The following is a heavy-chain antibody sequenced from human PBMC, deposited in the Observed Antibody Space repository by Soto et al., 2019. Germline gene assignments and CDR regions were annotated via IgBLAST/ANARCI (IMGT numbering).Heavy chain of an antibody. CDR3: ARDSQDLTSNFDY. V-gene: IGHV3-21*06. CDR2: ISSTTNYI. CDR1: GFTYTRYS. Sequence: GGSLRLSCAASGFTYTRYSMNWVRQAPGKGLEWVSSISSTTNYIYYGDSMKGRFTISRDNAKNSLYLEMNSLRAEDTAVYYCARDSQDLTSNFDYWGQGALVTVSS. J-gene: IGHJ4*02.